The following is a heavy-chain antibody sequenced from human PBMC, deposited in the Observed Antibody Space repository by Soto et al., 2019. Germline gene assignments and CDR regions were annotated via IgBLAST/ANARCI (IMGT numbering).Heavy chain of an antibody. D-gene: IGHD1-26*01. CDR1: GFNVSRNY. Sequence: EVQMVESGGGLIQPGGSLRLSCAASGFNVSRNYMSWVRQAPGKGLEWLSVIYTGGTTYYADSVKGRFTISRDNPNNKVYLEMNSLRTEDTAVYYCAIRSGSHGWGQGTTVTVSS. CDR2: IYTGGTT. CDR3: AIRSGSHG. J-gene: IGHJ6*02. V-gene: IGHV3-53*01.